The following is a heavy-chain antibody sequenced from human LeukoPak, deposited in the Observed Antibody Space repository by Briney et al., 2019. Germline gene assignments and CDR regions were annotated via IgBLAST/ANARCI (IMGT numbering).Heavy chain of an antibody. D-gene: IGHD6-13*01. J-gene: IGHJ4*02. CDR2: IYYTGTT. Sequence: PSETLSLTCSVSGGSISNTNYYWAWIRQSPGRGLEWIGSIYYTGTTFDNPSLKSRVTLSVDTSKNQFSLRLTSVTAADTAFYYCAREEYSSDWYGHDSWGQGTLVTVSS. V-gene: IGHV4-39*07. CDR3: AREEYSSDWYGHDS. CDR1: GGSISNTNYY.